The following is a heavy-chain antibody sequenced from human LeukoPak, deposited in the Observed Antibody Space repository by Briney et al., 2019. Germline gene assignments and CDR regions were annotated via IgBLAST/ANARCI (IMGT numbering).Heavy chain of an antibody. D-gene: IGHD4-23*01. CDR1: GYTFTGSY. V-gene: IGHV1-2*02. CDR2: INANSGGT. Sequence: ASVKVSCKASGYTFTGSYVHWVRQSPGQGLEWMGWINANSGGTNYAQKFQGRVTMTRDTSISTAYMELSRLRSDDTAVYFCARDQATVATPWWDHWGQGTLVTVSS. J-gene: IGHJ4*02. CDR3: ARDQATVATPWWDH.